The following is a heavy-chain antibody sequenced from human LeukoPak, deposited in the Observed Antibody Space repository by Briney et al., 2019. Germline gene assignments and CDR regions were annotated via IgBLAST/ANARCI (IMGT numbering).Heavy chain of an antibody. D-gene: IGHD2-15*01. CDR2: MGTAGDT. Sequence: GGSLRLSCAASGFTFSSYDMHWVRQATGKVLEWVSTMGTAGDTYYSGSVKGRFTISRENAKNALYLQMNSLRAGDTAVYYCARATVGLDYWGQGTLVTVSS. CDR1: GFTFSSYD. J-gene: IGHJ4*02. CDR3: ARATVGLDY. V-gene: IGHV3-13*04.